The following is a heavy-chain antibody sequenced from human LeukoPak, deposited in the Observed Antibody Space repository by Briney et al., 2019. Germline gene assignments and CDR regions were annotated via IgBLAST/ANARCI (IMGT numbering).Heavy chain of an antibody. Sequence: PSETLSLTCAVYGGSFSGYYWSWIRQPPGKGLEWIGEINHSGSTNYNPSLKSRVTISVDTSKNQFSLKLSSVTAADTAVYYCARVRPKYYYGSGSYYKGCQARYFDYWGQGTLVTVSS. CDR3: ARVRPKYYYGSGSYYKGCQARYFDY. D-gene: IGHD3-10*01. J-gene: IGHJ4*02. CDR2: INHSGST. CDR1: GGSFSGYY. V-gene: IGHV4-34*01.